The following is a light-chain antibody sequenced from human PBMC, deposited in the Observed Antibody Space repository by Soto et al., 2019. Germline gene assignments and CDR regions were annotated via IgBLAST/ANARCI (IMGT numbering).Light chain of an antibody. CDR2: GAS. J-gene: IGKJ3*01. CDR3: QQYNNSPRLT. CDR1: QSVRSN. V-gene: IGKV3-15*01. Sequence: EIVMTQSPATLSVSPGERATLSCRARQSVRSNLAWYQQKPGQAPRLLIYGASTRATGIPARFSGSGSGTEFTLTVSSLQSEDFAVYYCQQYNNSPRLTFGPGTKVDIK.